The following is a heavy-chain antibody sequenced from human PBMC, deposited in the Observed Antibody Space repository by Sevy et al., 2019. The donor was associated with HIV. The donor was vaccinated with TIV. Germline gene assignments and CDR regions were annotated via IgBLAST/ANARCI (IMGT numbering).Heavy chain of an antibody. Sequence: SGPTLVNPTQTLTLTCTFSGFPLSTSGVGVGWIRQPPGKALEWLALIYWDDDKRYSPSLKSRLTITKDTSKNQVVLTMTNMDPVDTATYYCAHHYSGSYYVQAPNWFDPWGQGTLVTVSS. V-gene: IGHV2-5*02. CDR1: GFPLSTSGVG. CDR2: IYWDDDK. D-gene: IGHD1-26*01. CDR3: AHHYSGSYYVQAPNWFDP. J-gene: IGHJ5*02.